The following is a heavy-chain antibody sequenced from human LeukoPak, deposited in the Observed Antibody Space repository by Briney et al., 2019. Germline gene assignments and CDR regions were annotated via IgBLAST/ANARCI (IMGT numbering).Heavy chain of an antibody. CDR1: GYTFTGYY. Sequence: ASVKVSCKASGYTFTGYYMHWLRQAPGQGLEWMGWINPNSGGTNYAQKFQGRVTMTRDTSISTAYMELSRLRSDDTAVYYRTRAGLRFLEPLMGYYYYYYMDVWGKGTTVTVSS. D-gene: IGHD3-3*01. CDR2: INPNSGGT. V-gene: IGHV1-2*02. CDR3: TRAGLRFLEPLMGYYYYYYMDV. J-gene: IGHJ6*03.